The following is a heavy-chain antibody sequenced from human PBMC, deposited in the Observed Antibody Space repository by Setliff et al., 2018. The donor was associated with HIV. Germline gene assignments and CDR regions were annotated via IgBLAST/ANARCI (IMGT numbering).Heavy chain of an antibody. D-gene: IGHD5-18*01. CDR1: GFTFSSFG. CDR3: AKEWIQMWFDN. V-gene: IGHV3-30*02. Sequence: GGSLRLSCAASGFTFSSFGMHWVRQAPGKGLEWVAGLWYDGSNAYYADSVQGRFTITRDNINNTLFLQMNSLRDEDTAVYYCAKEWIQMWFDNWGQGTLVTVSS. CDR2: LWYDGSNA. J-gene: IGHJ4*02.